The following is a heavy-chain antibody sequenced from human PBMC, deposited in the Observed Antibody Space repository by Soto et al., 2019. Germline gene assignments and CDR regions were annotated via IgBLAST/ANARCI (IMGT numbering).Heavy chain of an antibody. CDR1: GFTFSSYG. D-gene: IGHD1-26*01. J-gene: IGHJ4*02. Sequence: QVQLVESGGGVVQPGRSLRLSCAASGFTFSSYGMHWVRQAPGKGLEWVAVIWYGGSDKYYADSVKGRFTISRDNSKHTLYLQMNSLSAEDTAVYYCARAGLLLDYWGQGTLVTVSS. CDR2: IWYGGSDK. CDR3: ARAGLLLDY. V-gene: IGHV3-33*01.